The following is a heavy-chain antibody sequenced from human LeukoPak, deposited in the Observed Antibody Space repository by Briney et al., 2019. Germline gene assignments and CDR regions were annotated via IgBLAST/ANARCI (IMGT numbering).Heavy chain of an antibody. Sequence: GGSLRLSCAASGFTFSSYGMHLVRQAPGKGLEWVAVISYDGSNKYYADSVKGRFTISRDNSKNTLYLQMNSLRAEDTAVYYCAKNHGYPYYFDYWGQGTLVTVSS. J-gene: IGHJ4*02. CDR2: ISYDGSNK. V-gene: IGHV3-30*18. D-gene: IGHD5-12*01. CDR1: GFTFSSYG. CDR3: AKNHGYPYYFDY.